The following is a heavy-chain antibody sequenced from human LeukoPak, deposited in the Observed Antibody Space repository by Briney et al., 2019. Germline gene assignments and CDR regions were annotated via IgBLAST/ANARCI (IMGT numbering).Heavy chain of an antibody. Sequence: ASVKVSCKASGYTFTGYYMHWVRQAPGQGLEWMGWINPNSGGTNYAQKFQGRVTMTRDTSISTAYMELSRLRSDDTAVYYCARGYCSGGSSSGYFDYWGQGTLVTVSS. CDR3: ARGYCSGGSSSGYFDY. J-gene: IGHJ4*02. CDR1: GYTFTGYY. CDR2: INPNSGGT. V-gene: IGHV1-2*02. D-gene: IGHD2-15*01.